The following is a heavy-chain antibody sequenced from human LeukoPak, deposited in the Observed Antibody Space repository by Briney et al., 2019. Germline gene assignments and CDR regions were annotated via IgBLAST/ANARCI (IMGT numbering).Heavy chain of an antibody. V-gene: IGHV1-3*01. D-gene: IGHD6-13*01. CDR2: INAGNGNT. J-gene: IGHJ4*02. Sequence: ASVKVSCKASGYTFTSYAMHWVRQAPGQRLEWMGWINAGNGNTKYSRKFQGRVTITRDTSASTAYMELRSLRSDDTAVYYCARARGYSSSWYADYWGQGTLVTVSS. CDR1: GYTFTSYA. CDR3: ARARGYSSSWYADY.